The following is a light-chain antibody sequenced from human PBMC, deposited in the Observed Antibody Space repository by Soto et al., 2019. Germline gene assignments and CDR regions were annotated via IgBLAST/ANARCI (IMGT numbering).Light chain of an antibody. V-gene: IGLV2-14*01. CDR3: SSFSSSTTLYV. Sequence: QSVLTQPASVSGSPGQSITISCTGTSSDIGGYIYVSWYQQHPGKAPKLMIYEGSKWPSGVSNRFSGSKSGNTASLTISGLQAEDEADYYCSSFSSSTTLYVFGTGTKVTVL. CDR2: EGS. CDR1: SSDIGGYIY. J-gene: IGLJ1*01.